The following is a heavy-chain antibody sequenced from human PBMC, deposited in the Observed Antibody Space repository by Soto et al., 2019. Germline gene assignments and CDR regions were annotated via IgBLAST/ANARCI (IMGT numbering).Heavy chain of an antibody. D-gene: IGHD6-13*01. CDR1: GGSISSYY. CDR3: ARGNLAAAGWFDP. CDR2: IYYSGST. J-gene: IGHJ5*02. Sequence: SETLSLTCTVSGGSISSYYWSWIRQPPGKGLEWIGYIYYSGSTNYNPSLKSRVTISVDTSKNQFSLKLSSVTAADTAVYYCARGNLAAAGWFDPWGQGTLVTVSS. V-gene: IGHV4-59*01.